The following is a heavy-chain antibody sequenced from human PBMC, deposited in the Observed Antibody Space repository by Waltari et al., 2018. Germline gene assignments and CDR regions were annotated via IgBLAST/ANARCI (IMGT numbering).Heavy chain of an antibody. CDR3: ARAPGIAAAGWGQRSDY. V-gene: IGHV4-34*01. J-gene: IGHJ4*02. CDR2: INHSGST. Sequence: QVQLQQWGAGLLKPSETLSLTCAVYGGSFSGYYWSWIRQPPGKGLEWIGEINHSGSTNYSPSLKSRVTISVDTSKNQFSLKLSSVTAADTAVYYCARAPGIAAAGWGQRSDYWGQGTLVTVSS. D-gene: IGHD6-13*01. CDR1: GGSFSGYY.